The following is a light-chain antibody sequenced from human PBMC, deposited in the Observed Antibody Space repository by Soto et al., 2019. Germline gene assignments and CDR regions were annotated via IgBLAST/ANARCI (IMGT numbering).Light chain of an antibody. J-gene: IGLJ2*01. CDR1: KLGNKY. CDR3: QAWDSSTMI. V-gene: IGLV3-1*01. Sequence: SYELTQPPSVSVSPGQTASITCSGDKLGNKYACWYQQKPGQSPVLLIYQDDKRPSGIPERFSGSNSGNTATLTISGTQAMDEADYYCQAWDSSTMIFGGGTKLTVL. CDR2: QDD.